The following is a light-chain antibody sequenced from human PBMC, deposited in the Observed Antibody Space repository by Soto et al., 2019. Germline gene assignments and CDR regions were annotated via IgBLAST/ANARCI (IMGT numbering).Light chain of an antibody. CDR3: SSYTSSSTLRV. J-gene: IGLJ2*01. V-gene: IGLV2-14*01. CDR2: DVS. CDR1: SSDVGGYNY. Sequence: QSALTQPASVSGSPGQSITISCTGTSSDVGGYNYVSWYQQHPGKAPQLMIYDVSNRPSGVSNRFSGSKSGNTASLTISGLQAEDDADYYCSSYTSSSTLRVFGGGTKLTVL.